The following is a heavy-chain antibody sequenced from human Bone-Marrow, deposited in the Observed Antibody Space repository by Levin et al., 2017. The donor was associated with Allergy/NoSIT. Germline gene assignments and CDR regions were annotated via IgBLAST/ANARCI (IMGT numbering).Heavy chain of an antibody. Sequence: GESLKISCTASGFTFGDYAMSWFRQAPGKGLEWVGFIRSKAYGGTTEYAASVKGRFTISRDDSKSIAYLQMNSLKTEDTAVYYCTRNRYSSYSSSSRAGGYFDYWGQGTLVTVSS. D-gene: IGHD6-6*01. V-gene: IGHV3-49*03. CDR2: IRSKAYGGTT. J-gene: IGHJ4*02. CDR3: TRNRYSSYSSSSRAGGYFDY. CDR1: GFTFGDYA.